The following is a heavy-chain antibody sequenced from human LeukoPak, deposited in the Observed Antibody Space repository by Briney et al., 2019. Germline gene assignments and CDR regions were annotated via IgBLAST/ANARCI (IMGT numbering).Heavy chain of an antibody. V-gene: IGHV1-46*01. D-gene: IGHD3-10*01. Sequence: ASVKVSCKASGYTFTSYYMHWVRLAPGQGLEWMGIINPSGGSTSYAQKFQGRVTMTRDTSTSTVYMELSSLRSEDTAVYYCARDSVMTPIYYYGSGSYPDVWGQGTTVTVSS. CDR3: ARDSVMTPIYYYGSGSYPDV. CDR2: INPSGGST. J-gene: IGHJ6*02. CDR1: GYTFTSYY.